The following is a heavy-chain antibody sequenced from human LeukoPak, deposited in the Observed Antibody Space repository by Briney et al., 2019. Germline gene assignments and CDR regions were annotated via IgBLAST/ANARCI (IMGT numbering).Heavy chain of an antibody. D-gene: IGHD6-19*01. Sequence: GGSLRLSCAASGFTFSSYSMNWVRQAPVKGLEWVSSISSSSSYIYYADSVKGRFTISRDNAKNSLYLQMNSLRAEDTAVYYCARDRYSSGWYDYWGQGTLVTVSS. CDR2: ISSSSSYI. V-gene: IGHV3-21*01. J-gene: IGHJ4*02. CDR3: ARDRYSSGWYDY. CDR1: GFTFSSYS.